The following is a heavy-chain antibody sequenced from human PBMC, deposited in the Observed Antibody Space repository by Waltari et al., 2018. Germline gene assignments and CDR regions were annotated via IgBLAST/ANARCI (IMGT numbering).Heavy chain of an antibody. CDR3: AKDLSGSYLAYFDH. V-gene: IGHV3-30*18. Sequence: QVQLVESGGGVVQPGRSLRLSCAASGFTFKDMHWVRQAPGKGLEWVAVISSDGGTKYYADSVRGRFTISRDNSKNTLYLQMDSLRDEDTAVYYCAKDLSGSYLAYFDHWGQGTLVTVSS. D-gene: IGHD1-26*01. CDR2: ISSDGGTK. J-gene: IGHJ4*02. CDR1: GFTFKD.